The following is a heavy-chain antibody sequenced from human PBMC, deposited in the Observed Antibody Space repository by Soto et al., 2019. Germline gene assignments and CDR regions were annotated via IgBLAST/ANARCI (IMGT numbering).Heavy chain of an antibody. V-gene: IGHV3-23*01. CDR3: AKDWYNWNPLGSGLDV. CDR2: ISGSDGRT. D-gene: IGHD1-20*01. J-gene: IGHJ6*02. Sequence: GGSLRLSCAASGFTFSTSAMTWVRQAPGKGLEWVSAISGSDGRTFYADSVKGRFTISRDNSKNTLYLQMNSLRAEDTAVYYCAKDWYNWNPLGSGLDVWGQGTTVTVSS. CDR1: GFTFSTSA.